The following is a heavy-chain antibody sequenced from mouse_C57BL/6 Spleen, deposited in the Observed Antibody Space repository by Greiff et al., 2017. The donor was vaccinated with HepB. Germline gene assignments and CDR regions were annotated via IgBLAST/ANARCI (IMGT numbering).Heavy chain of an antibody. CDR3: ARMGRDFDY. D-gene: IGHD4-1*01. J-gene: IGHJ2*01. CDR2: IWSGGST. Sequence: QVQLKQSGPGLVQPSQSLSITCTVSGFSLTSYGVHWVRQSPGKGLEWLGVIWSGGSTDYNAAFISRLSISKDNSKSQVFFKMNSLQADDTAIYYCARMGRDFDYWGQGTTLTVSS. CDR1: GFSLTSYG. V-gene: IGHV2-2*01.